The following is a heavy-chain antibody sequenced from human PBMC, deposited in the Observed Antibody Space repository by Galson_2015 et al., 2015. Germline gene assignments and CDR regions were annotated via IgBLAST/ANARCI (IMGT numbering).Heavy chain of an antibody. CDR1: GFTFSSYG. V-gene: IGHV3-33*01. D-gene: IGHD2-21*02. CDR2: IWYDGSNK. J-gene: IGHJ4*02. CDR3: ARDRSDCCSIDY. Sequence: SLRLSCAASGFTFSSYGMHWVRQAPGKGLEWVAVIWYDGSNKYYADSVKGRFPISRDNSKNTLYLQMNSLRAEDTAVYYCARDRSDCCSIDYWGQGTLVTVSS.